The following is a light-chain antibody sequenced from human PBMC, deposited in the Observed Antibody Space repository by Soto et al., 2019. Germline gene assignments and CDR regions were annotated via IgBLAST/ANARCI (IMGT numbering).Light chain of an antibody. Sequence: DIQMTQSPSSLSASEGDRVTITCRTSQSISIYLNWYQQKPGKAPKLLIYAASSLQSGVPSSFSGSGSGTDFTLTISSLQPEDFATYYCQQSYSTPFTFGPGTKVDIK. J-gene: IGKJ3*01. CDR1: QSISIY. CDR2: AAS. CDR3: QQSYSTPFT. V-gene: IGKV1-39*01.